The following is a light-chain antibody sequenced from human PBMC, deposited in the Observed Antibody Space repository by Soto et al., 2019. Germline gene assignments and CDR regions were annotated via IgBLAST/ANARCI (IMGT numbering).Light chain of an antibody. CDR1: QSISIL. CDR2: ATS. V-gene: IGKV1-5*03. Sequence: DIHLPQSPSTLSASVGDRVNITCRASQSISILLAWYQQKPGKAHNLGIYATSILETGVSCRFSGSGSGTEFTRTISSLQPDDSATYDCQHYNDFSWTFGKGHNVEIK. J-gene: IGKJ1*01. CDR3: QHYNDFSWT.